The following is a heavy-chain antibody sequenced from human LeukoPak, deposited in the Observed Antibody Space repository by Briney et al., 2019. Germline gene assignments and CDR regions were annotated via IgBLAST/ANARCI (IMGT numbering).Heavy chain of an antibody. CDR3: ATSTQYYYGPYYYYGMDV. CDR2: ISAYNGNT. Sequence: ASVKVSCKASGYTFTSYGISWVRQAPGQGLEWMGWISAYNGNTNYAQKLQGRVTMTEDTSTDTAYMELSSLRSEDTAVYYCATSTQYYYGPYYYYGMDVWGQGTTVTVSS. V-gene: IGHV1-18*01. J-gene: IGHJ6*02. CDR1: GYTFTSYG. D-gene: IGHD3-10*01.